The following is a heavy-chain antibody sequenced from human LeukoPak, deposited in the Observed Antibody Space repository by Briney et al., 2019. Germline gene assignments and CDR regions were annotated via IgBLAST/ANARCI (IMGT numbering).Heavy chain of an antibody. CDR1: GFCFSTYG. J-gene: IGHJ3*02. Sequence: TGGSLRLSCAASGFCFSTYGMHWVRQAPGKGLEWVAVIWSDGRNKFYADSVKGRFTVSRDNSKNTLFLQMSSLRADDTALYYCAREVTHDAFDIWGQGTMVTVSS. V-gene: IGHV3-33*01. D-gene: IGHD2-21*02. CDR2: IWSDGRNK. CDR3: AREVTHDAFDI.